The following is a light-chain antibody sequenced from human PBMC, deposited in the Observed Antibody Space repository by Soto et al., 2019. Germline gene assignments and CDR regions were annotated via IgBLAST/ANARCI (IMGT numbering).Light chain of an antibody. Sequence: EIVLTQSPGTLSLSPGERATLSCRASQSVSSSYLAWYQQKPGQAPRLLIYGASTRATGIPDRFSGSGSGTDFTFTISRLESADFAVYFCQQYGNSPLTFGGGTKVEIK. CDR1: QSVSSSY. CDR2: GAS. CDR3: QQYGNSPLT. V-gene: IGKV3-20*01. J-gene: IGKJ4*01.